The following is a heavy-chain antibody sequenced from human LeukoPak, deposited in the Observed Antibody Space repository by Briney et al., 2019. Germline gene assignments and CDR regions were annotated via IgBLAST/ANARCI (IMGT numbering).Heavy chain of an antibody. D-gene: IGHD5-24*01. CDR3: ARRDGYNPHWGC. J-gene: IGHJ4*02. Sequence: SETLSLTCAVYGGSFSGYYWSWIRQPPGKGLEWIGEINHSGSTNYNPSLKSRVTISVDTSKNQFSLKLSSVTAADTAVYYCARRDGYNPHWGCWGQGTLVTVSS. CDR2: INHSGST. V-gene: IGHV4-34*01. CDR1: GGSFSGYY.